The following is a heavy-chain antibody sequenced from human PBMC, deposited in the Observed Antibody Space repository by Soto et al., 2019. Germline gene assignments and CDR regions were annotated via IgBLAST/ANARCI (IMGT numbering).Heavy chain of an antibody. CDR3: ARTEDRDYYYYGMDV. V-gene: IGHV3-23*01. CDR1: GFTFSSYA. J-gene: IGHJ6*02. CDR2: ISGSGGST. Sequence: EVQLLESGGGLVQPGGSLRLSCAASGFTFSSYAMSWVRQAPGKGLEWVSAISGSGGSTYYADSVKGRFTISRDNSKNTLYLQMNSLRAEDTAVYYCARTEDRDYYYYGMDVWGQGTTVTVSS.